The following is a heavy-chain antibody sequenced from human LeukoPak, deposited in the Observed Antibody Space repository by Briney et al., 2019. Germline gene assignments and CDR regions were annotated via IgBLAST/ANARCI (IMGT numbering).Heavy chain of an antibody. CDR1: GFTFSTYW. CDR2: IKQDGSEK. D-gene: IGHD3-16*01. J-gene: IGHJ5*02. Sequence: PEGSLRLSCAASGFTFSTYWMSWVRQAPGKGLEWVANIKQDGSEKYYVDSVKGRFTISRDNAKNSLYLQMNSLRAEDTAVYYCAGGRRQFDPWGQGTLVTVSS. CDR3: AGGRRQFDP. V-gene: IGHV3-7*03.